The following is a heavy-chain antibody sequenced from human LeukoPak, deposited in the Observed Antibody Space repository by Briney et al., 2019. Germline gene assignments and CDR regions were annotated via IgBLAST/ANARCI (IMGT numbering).Heavy chain of an antibody. CDR2: INHSGST. D-gene: IGHD2-15*01. CDR3: ARHNGDIVVVVAATEGGWFDP. J-gene: IGHJ5*02. Sequence: SETLSLTCAVYGGSFSGYYWSWIRQPPGKGLEWIGEINHSGSTNYNPSLKSRVTISVDTSKNQFSLKLSSVTAADTAVYYCARHNGDIVVVVAATEGGWFDPWGQGTLVTVSS. V-gene: IGHV4-34*01. CDR1: GGSFSGYY.